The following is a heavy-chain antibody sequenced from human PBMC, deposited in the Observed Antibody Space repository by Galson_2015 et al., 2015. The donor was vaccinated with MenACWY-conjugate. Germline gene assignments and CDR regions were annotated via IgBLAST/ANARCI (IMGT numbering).Heavy chain of an antibody. D-gene: IGHD4-17*01. CDR2: INWNGVST. CDR1: GFTFDDYG. Sequence: LRLSCAASGFTFDDYGMSWVRQAPGKGLEWVSVINWNGVSTDYADSVKGRFTISRDNAKKSLYLQMNSLRAEDTALYYCARDRATVTNYYYYGMDVWGQGTTVTVSS. J-gene: IGHJ6*02. CDR3: ARDRATVTNYYYYGMDV. V-gene: IGHV3-20*04.